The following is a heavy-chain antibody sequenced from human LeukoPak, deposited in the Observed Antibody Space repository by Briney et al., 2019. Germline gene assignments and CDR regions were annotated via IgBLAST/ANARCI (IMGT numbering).Heavy chain of an antibody. CDR2: ISSSGSII. CDR3: ARDFGYF. D-gene: IGHD3-10*01. V-gene: IGHV3-48*03. CDR1: GYTFSNYK. J-gene: IGHJ4*02. Sequence: GGSLRLSCAASGYTFSNYKMNWVRQAPGKGLEWVSYISSSGSIIYHSDSVKGRFTISRDNAKNSLYLQMNSLRAEDTAVYYCARDFGYFWGQGTLVTVSS.